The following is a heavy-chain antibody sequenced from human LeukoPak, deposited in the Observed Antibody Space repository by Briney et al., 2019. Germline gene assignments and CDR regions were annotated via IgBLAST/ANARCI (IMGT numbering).Heavy chain of an antibody. CDR3: ASDGHRGSDFDY. D-gene: IGHD1-26*01. CDR2: ISSSGSTT. J-gene: IGHJ4*02. Sequence: PGGSLRLSCAASGFTFSSYEVNWARQAPGKGLEWVSYISSSGSTTYYADSVKVRFTISRDNAKNSLYLQMNSLRAEDTAVYYCASDGHRGSDFDYWGQGTLVTVSS. CDR1: GFTFSSYE. V-gene: IGHV3-48*03.